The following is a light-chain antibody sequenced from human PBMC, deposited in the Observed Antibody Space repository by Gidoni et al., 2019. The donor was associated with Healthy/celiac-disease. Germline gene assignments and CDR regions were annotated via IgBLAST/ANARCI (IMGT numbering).Light chain of an antibody. J-gene: IGKJ1*01. CDR3: QQSYSTPGT. CDR2: AAS. Sequence: DIQMTQSPSSLSASVGDRVTITCRASQSISSYLNWYQQKPGKAPKLLIYAASSLQSGVPSRCSGSGSGTDFALTIRSLQPEDFATYYCQQSYSTPGTFGQGTKVEIK. CDR1: QSISSY. V-gene: IGKV1-39*01.